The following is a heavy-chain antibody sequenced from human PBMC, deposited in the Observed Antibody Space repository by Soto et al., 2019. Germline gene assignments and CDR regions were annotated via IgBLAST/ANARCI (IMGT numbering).Heavy chain of an antibody. V-gene: IGHV5-51*01. CDR3: ARHPDYYDTSGKRFDP. D-gene: IGHD3-22*01. CDR2: IYPGDSDT. CDR1: GYSFTSYW. Sequence: GESLKISCKGSGYSFTSYWIGWVRQVPGKGLEWMGIIYPGDSDTRYSPSFQGQVTISADKSISTAYLQWSSLKASDTATYYCARHPDYYDTSGKRFDPWGQGTLVTVSS. J-gene: IGHJ5*02.